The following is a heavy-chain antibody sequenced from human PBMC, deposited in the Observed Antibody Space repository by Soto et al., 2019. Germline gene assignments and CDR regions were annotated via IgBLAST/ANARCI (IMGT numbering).Heavy chain of an antibody. CDR1: GFTFNSYD. V-gene: IGHV3-30*18. J-gene: IGHJ4*02. D-gene: IGHD2-15*01. CDR3: AKDAYRGGGSPFDY. Sequence: QVQLVESGGGVVQPGRSLRLSCAASGFTFNSYDVHWVRQAPGKGLEWVAVISYDGSNKYYADSVKGRFTISRDNSKNTRYLEMNSLRAEDTAVYYCAKDAYRGGGSPFDYWDQGTLVTVSS. CDR2: ISYDGSNK.